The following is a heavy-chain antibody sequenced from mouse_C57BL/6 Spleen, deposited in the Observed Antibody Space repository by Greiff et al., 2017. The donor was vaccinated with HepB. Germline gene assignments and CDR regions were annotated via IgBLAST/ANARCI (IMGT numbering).Heavy chain of an antibody. D-gene: IGHD2-5*01. J-gene: IGHJ3*01. CDR2: IYPGSGST. V-gene: IGHV1-55*01. CDR3: ARWGSNSAWFAD. CDR1: GYTFTSYW. Sequence: QVQLQQPGAELVKPGASVKMSCKASGYTFTSYWITWVKQRPGQGLEWIGDIYPGSGSTNYNEKFKSKATLTVDTSASTAYMPLSSLTSEDSAVYYCARWGSNSAWFADWGQGTLVTVSA.